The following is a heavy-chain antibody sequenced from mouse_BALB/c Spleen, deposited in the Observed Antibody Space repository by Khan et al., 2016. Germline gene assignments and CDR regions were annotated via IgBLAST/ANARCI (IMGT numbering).Heavy chain of an antibody. J-gene: IGHJ2*01. CDR2: TNPTNGRT. D-gene: IGHD1-1*01. V-gene: IGHV1S81*02. Sequence: QVQLQQPGAELVKAGASVKMSCKASGYTFTSYWMHWVKQRLGQGLEWFAETNPTNGRTYYNEKFKSKATLTVEKSSSKAYMLLSGPTFEDAAVYYCARIKKIVATYFDYWGQGTTLTVSS. CDR3: ARIKKIVATYFDY. CDR1: GYTFTSYW.